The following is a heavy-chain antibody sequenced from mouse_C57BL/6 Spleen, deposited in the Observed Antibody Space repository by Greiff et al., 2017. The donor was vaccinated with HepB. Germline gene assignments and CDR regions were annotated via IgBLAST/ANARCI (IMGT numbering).Heavy chain of an antibody. CDR3: ARQRKNYFDY. Sequence: EVMLVESGGDLVKPGGSLKLSCAASGFTFSSYGMSWVRQTPDKRLEWVATISSGGSYTYYPDSVKGRFTISRDNAKNTLYLQMSRLKSEDTAMYYCARQRKNYFDYWGQGTTLTVSS. CDR1: GFTFSSYG. CDR2: ISSGGSYT. J-gene: IGHJ2*01. V-gene: IGHV5-6*01.